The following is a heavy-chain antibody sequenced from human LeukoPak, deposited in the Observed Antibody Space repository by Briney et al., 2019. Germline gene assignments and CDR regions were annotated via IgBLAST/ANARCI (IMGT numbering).Heavy chain of an antibody. CDR1: GFTFSSYG. CDR2: ISYDGSNK. CDR3: AKDDLRWLPPRGMDV. Sequence: GGSLRLSCAASGFTFSSYGMHWVRQAPGKGLEWVAVISYDGSNKYYADSVKGRFTISRDNSKNTLYRQMNSLRAEDTAVYYCAKDDLRWLPPRGMDVWGQGTTVTVSS. J-gene: IGHJ6*02. D-gene: IGHD4-17*01. V-gene: IGHV3-30*18.